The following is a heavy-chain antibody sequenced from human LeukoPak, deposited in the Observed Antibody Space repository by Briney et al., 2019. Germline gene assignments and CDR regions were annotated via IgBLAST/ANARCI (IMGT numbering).Heavy chain of an antibody. J-gene: IGHJ4*02. CDR1: GFTFSTYW. CDR2: IKQDGSEK. D-gene: IGHD2-8*01. V-gene: IGHV3-7*01. Sequence: PGGSLRLSCAASGFTFSTYWMSWVRQGPGKGLEWVANIKQDGSEKYYVDSVKGRFTISRDNANSSLFLQMNSRRGEDTAVYYCARGGAPRSCSNGVCYSSFFDSWGQGTLVTVSS. CDR3: ARGGAPRSCSNGVCYSSFFDS.